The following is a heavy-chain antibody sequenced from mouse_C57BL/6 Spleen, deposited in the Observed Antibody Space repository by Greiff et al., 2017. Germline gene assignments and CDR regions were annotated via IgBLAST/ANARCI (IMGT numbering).Heavy chain of an antibody. D-gene: IGHD3-2*02. J-gene: IGHJ3*01. V-gene: IGHV5-4*01. Sequence: EVKLVESGGGLVKPGGSLKLSCAASGFTFSSYAMSWVRQTPEKRLEWVATISDGGSYTYYPDNVKGRFTISRDNAKNNLYLQVSHLKSEDTAMYYCARDGQLRLRFAYWGQGTLVTVSA. CDR1: GFTFSSYA. CDR3: ARDGQLRLRFAY. CDR2: ISDGGSYT.